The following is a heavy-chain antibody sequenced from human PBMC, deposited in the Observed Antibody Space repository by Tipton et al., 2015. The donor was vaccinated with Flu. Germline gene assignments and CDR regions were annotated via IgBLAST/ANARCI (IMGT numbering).Heavy chain of an antibody. Sequence: MQLVQSGAEVRKPGESLKISCRGSGNSFTSYWIGWVRQMPGKGLEWMGIIYPGDSDTRYSPSFQGQVTISADESISTAYLQWSSLKASDTAMYYCARLSSLYSYGRFDYWGQGTLVTVSS. CDR2: IYPGDSDT. J-gene: IGHJ4*02. CDR1: GNSFTSYW. V-gene: IGHV5-51*01. CDR3: ARLSSLYSYGRFDY. D-gene: IGHD5-18*01.